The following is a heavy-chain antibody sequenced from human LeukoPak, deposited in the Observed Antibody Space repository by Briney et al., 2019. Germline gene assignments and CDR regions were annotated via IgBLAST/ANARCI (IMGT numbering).Heavy chain of an antibody. J-gene: IGHJ6*03. D-gene: IGHD1-1*01. V-gene: IGHV1-2*02. Sequence: ASVKVSCKASGYTFTGYYMHWVRQAPGQGLEWMGWINPNSGGTNYAQKFQGRVTMTRDTSISTAYMEVSRLRSDDTAVYYCARATYYYYYYYMDVWGKGTTVTVSS. CDR3: ARATYYYYYYYMDV. CDR1: GYTFTGYY. CDR2: INPNSGGT.